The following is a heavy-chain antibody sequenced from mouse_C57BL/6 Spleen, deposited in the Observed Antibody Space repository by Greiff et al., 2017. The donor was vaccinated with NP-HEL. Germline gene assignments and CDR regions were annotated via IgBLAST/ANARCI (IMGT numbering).Heavy chain of an antibody. V-gene: IGHV5-17*01. Sequence: EVQGVESGGGLVKPGGSLKLSCAASGFTFSDYGMHWVRQAPEKGLEWVAYISSGSSTIYYADTVKGRFTISRDNAKNTLFLQMTSLRSEDTAMYYCARPLYDYWGQGTLVTVSA. CDR1: GFTFSDYG. CDR2: ISSGSSTI. CDR3: ARPLYDY. D-gene: IGHD2-3*01. J-gene: IGHJ3*01.